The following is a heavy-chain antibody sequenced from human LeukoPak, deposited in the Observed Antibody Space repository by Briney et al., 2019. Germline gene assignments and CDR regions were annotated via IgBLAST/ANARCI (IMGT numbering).Heavy chain of an antibody. Sequence: ASVKVSCKASGGTFSSYAISWVRQAPGQGLEWMGGIIPIFGTANYAQKFQGRVTITADESTSTAYMELGSLRSEDTAVYYCARERRSSGWFDYWGQGTLVTVSS. CDR1: GGTFSSYA. D-gene: IGHD6-19*01. V-gene: IGHV1-69*13. J-gene: IGHJ4*02. CDR2: IIPIFGTA. CDR3: ARERRSSGWFDY.